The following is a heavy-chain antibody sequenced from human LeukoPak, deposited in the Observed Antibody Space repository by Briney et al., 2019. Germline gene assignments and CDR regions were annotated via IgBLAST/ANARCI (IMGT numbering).Heavy chain of an antibody. Sequence: SGGSLRLSCAASGFTFSSYAMSWVRQAPGKGLEWVSAISGSGGSTYYADSVRGRFTISRDNSKNTLYLQMNSLRAEDTAVYYCAKDRRAAVAVPFDYWGQGTLVTVSS. CDR1: GFTFSSYA. CDR2: ISGSGGST. CDR3: AKDRRAAVAVPFDY. J-gene: IGHJ4*02. D-gene: IGHD6-19*01. V-gene: IGHV3-23*01.